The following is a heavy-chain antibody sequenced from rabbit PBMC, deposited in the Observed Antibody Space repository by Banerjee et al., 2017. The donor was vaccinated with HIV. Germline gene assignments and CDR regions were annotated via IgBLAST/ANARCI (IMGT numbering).Heavy chain of an antibody. D-gene: IGHD1-1*01. CDR1: GADFSSGYW. V-gene: IGHV1S45*01. Sequence: QQQLEESGGDLVKPGASLTLTCTASGADFSSGYWICWVRQAPGKGLEWIGCIAGGSSSTTYCASWAKGRFTISKPSSTTVSLQMTSLTAADTATYFCARDPTTTSGNLPGLWGPGTLVTVS. CDR2: IAGGSSSTT. CDR3: ARDPTTTSGNLPGL. J-gene: IGHJ4*01.